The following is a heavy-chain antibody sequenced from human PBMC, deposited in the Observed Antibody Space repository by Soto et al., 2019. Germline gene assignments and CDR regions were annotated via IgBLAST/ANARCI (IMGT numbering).Heavy chain of an antibody. J-gene: IGHJ4*02. D-gene: IGHD4-17*01. CDR1: GGSISSYY. CDR2: IYYSGST. CDR3: ARAYGDYVFDC. Sequence: QVQLQESGPGLVKPSETLSLTCTVSGGSISSYYWSWIRQPPGKGLEWIGYIYYSGSTNYNPSLKSRVTISVDTSKNQFSLKLSSVTAADTAVYYCARAYGDYVFDCWGQGTLVTVSS. V-gene: IGHV4-59*01.